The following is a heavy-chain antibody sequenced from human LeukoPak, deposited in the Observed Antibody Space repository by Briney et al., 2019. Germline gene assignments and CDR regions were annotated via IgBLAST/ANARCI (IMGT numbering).Heavy chain of an antibody. V-gene: IGHV3-30*18. CDR2: ISYDGSNK. J-gene: IGHJ4*02. CDR3: AKDQTLVRGVYYYFDY. Sequence: GGSLRLSCAASGFTFSSYGMHWVRQAPGKGLEWVAVISYDGSNKYYADSVKGRFTISRDNSKNTLYLQMNSLRAEDTAVHYCAKDQTLVRGVYYYFDYWGQGTLVTVSS. CDR1: GFTFSSYG. D-gene: IGHD3-10*01.